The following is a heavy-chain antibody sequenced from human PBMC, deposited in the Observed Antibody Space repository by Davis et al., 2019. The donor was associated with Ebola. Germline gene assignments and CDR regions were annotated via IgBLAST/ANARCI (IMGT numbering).Heavy chain of an antibody. Sequence: SETLSLTCTVSGGSISRYYWSWIRQPPGKGLEWIGYIYYSGSTNYNPSLKSRVTISVDTSKNQFTLKLSSVTAADTAVYYCASFGYSYGSIDYWGQGTLVTVSS. CDR3: ASFGYSYGSIDY. J-gene: IGHJ4*02. CDR2: IYYSGST. CDR1: GGSISRYY. D-gene: IGHD5-18*01. V-gene: IGHV4-59*01.